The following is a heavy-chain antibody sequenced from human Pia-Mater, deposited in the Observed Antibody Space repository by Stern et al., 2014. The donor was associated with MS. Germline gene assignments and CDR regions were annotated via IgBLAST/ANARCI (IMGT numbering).Heavy chain of an antibody. CDR2: VNSDGSST. CDR3: AREMASISYFDY. Sequence: EVHLVESGGGLVQPGGSLRLSCAASGFTFSSYWIHWVRQAPGKGLVWVSRVNSDGSSTAYADSVRGRFTISRDNAKNTLYLQMNSLRAEDTAVYYCAREMASISYFDYWGQGTLVTVSS. CDR1: GFTFSSYW. D-gene: IGHD5-24*01. J-gene: IGHJ4*02. V-gene: IGHV3-74*01.